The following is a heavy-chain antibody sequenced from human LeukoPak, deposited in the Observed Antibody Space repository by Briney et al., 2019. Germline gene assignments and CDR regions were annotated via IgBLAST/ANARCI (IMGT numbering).Heavy chain of an antibody. CDR3: ATANSGSYGSDAFDI. D-gene: IGHD1-26*01. Sequence: SVKVSCKASGGTFSYYAINWVRQGPGQGLEWMGGIIPISGTAKYAQKFQGRVTMTEDTSTDTAYMELSSLRSEDTAVYYCATANSGSYGSDAFDIWGQGTMVTVSS. CDR2: IIPISGTA. V-gene: IGHV1-69*06. CDR1: GGTFSYYA. J-gene: IGHJ3*02.